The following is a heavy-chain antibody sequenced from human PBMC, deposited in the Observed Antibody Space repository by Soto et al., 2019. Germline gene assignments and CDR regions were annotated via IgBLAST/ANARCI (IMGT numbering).Heavy chain of an antibody. CDR1: GDRVSSNSAA. Sequence: SQALSLTCSISGDRVSSNSAAWNCIRQSPSRGLEWLGRTYYRSKWYNDYAVSVKSRITINPDTSKNQFSLQLNSVTPEDTAVYYCARVVIAADEHAFDMWGQGTMLTV. D-gene: IGHD6-13*01. CDR2: TYYRSKWYN. J-gene: IGHJ3*02. V-gene: IGHV6-1*01. CDR3: ARVVIAADEHAFDM.